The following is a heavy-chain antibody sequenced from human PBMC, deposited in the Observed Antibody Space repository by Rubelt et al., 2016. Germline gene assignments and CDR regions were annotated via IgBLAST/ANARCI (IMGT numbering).Heavy chain of an antibody. CDR1: GFTVSTNY. CDR3: AKARIYGDYKSYGMDV. J-gene: IGHJ6*02. D-gene: IGHD4-17*01. Sequence: EVQLVESGGGLIQSGGSLRLSCAASGFTVSTNYMSWVRQAPGKGLDWVGRIKSKTDGGTTDYAAPVKGRFTISRDDSKNTLYLQMNSLKTEDTAVYYCAKARIYGDYKSYGMDVWGQGTAVTVSS. CDR2: IKSKTDGGTT. V-gene: IGHV3-15*01.